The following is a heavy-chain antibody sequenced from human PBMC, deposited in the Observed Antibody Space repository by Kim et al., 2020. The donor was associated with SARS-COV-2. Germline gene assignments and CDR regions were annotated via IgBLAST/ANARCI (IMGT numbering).Heavy chain of an antibody. CDR2: ISYDGSNK. CDR1: GFTFSSYA. Sequence: GGSLRLSCAASGFTFSSYAMHWVRQAPGKGLEWVAVISYDGSNKYYADSVKGRFTISRDNSKNTLYLQMNSLRAEDTAVYYCASLVVGGYDFWSGYFGAAGNNWFDPWGQGTLVTVSS. CDR3: ASLVVGGYDFWSGYFGAAGNNWFDP. D-gene: IGHD3-3*01. J-gene: IGHJ5*02. V-gene: IGHV3-30-3*01.